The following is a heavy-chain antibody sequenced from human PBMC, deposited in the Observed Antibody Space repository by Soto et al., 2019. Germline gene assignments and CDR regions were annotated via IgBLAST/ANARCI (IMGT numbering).Heavy chain of an antibody. CDR3: ARDTARRYYYYYYGMDV. J-gene: IGHJ6*02. CDR2: IIPIFGTA. CDR1: GGTFSSYA. D-gene: IGHD5-18*01. V-gene: IGHV1-69*01. Sequence: QVQLVQSGAEVKKPGSSVKVSCKASGGTFSSYAISWVRQAPGQGLEWMGGIIPIFGTANYAQKFQVRVTITADESTSTAYMELSSLRSEDTAVYYCARDTARRYYYYYYGMDVWGQGTTVTVSS.